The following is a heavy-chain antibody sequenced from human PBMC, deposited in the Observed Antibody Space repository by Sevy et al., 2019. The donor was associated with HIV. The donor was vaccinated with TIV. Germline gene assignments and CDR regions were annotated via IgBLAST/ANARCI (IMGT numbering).Heavy chain of an antibody. V-gene: IGHV3-30-3*01. D-gene: IGHD5-18*01. CDR1: GFTFSSYA. CDR3: ARESYSYGYVPCFDY. Sequence: GGSLRLSCAASGFTFSSYAMHWVRQAPGKGLEWVAVISYDGSNKYYADSVKGRFTISRDNSKNTLYLQMNSLRAEDTAVYYCARESYSYGYVPCFDYWGQGTLVTVSS. CDR2: ISYDGSNK. J-gene: IGHJ4*02.